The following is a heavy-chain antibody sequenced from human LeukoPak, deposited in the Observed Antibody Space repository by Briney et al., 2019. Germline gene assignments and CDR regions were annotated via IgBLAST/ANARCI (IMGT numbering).Heavy chain of an antibody. J-gene: IGHJ4*02. D-gene: IGHD2-2*01. CDR3: ARLRRSCSSTSCPYYFDY. CDR2: IYYSWST. V-gene: IGHV4-39*01. Sequence: PSETLSLTCTVSGGSISSSSYYWGWIRQPPGKGLEWIGSIYYSWSTYYNPSLKSRVTISVDTSKNQFSLKLSSVTAADTAVYYCARLRRSCSSTSCPYYFDYWGQGTLVTVSS. CDR1: GGSISSSSYY.